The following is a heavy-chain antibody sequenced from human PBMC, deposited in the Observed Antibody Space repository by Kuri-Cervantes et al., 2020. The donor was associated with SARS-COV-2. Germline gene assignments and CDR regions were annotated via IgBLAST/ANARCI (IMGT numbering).Heavy chain of an antibody. CDR3: ARALGGSYQGAFDI. V-gene: IGHV4-31*03. J-gene: IGHJ3*02. D-gene: IGHD1-26*01. CDR2: IYYSGST. CDR1: GGSISSGGYY. Sequence: SETLSLTCTVSGGSISSGGYYWSWIRQHPGKGLEWIGYIYYSGSTYYNPSLKSRVTISVGTSKNQFSLKLGSVTAADTAVYYCARALGGSYQGAFDIWGQGTMVTVSS.